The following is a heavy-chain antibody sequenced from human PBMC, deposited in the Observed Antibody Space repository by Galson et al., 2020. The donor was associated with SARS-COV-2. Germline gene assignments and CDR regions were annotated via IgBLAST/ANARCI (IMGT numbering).Heavy chain of an antibody. D-gene: IGHD3-3*01. J-gene: IGHJ6*04. CDR3: AKDRMYYDFWSSYLSEQPQNYFFGMGV. Sequence: GETLTLTCTVSGGTISSNGNHWVRLAPGKGLERVAVISYDGSNKYYADPVKGRFTISRDNSKNTLYLQMNSLRAEDTAVYYCAKDRMYYDFWSSYLSEQPQNYFFGMGVWGRCTPVT. CDR1: GGTISSNG. V-gene: IGHV3-30*18. CDR2: ISYDGSNK.